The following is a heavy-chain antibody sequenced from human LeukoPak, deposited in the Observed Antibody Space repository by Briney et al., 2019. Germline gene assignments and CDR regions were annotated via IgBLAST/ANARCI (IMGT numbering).Heavy chain of an antibody. D-gene: IGHD5-18*01. CDR1: GFTFSSYW. Sequence: GGSLRLSCAASGFTFSSYWMHWVRQAPGKGLVWVSRINSDGSSTSYADSVKGRFTISRDNAKNTLYLQMNSLRAEDTAVYYCARVGSSYGFDYWGQGTLVTVSS. CDR2: INSDGSST. V-gene: IGHV3-74*01. J-gene: IGHJ4*02. CDR3: ARVGSSYGFDY.